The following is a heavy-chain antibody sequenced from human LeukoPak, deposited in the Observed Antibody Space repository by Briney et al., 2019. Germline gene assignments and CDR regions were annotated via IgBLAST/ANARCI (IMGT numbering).Heavy chain of an antibody. CDR2: IKHDGSEE. D-gene: IGHD6-13*01. V-gene: IGHV3-7*01. CDR1: GSTFNDYW. J-gene: IGHJ5*02. CDR3: ATNFGSLSPPTRVPGTAWFDP. Sequence: GGSLRLYCAASGSTFNDYWMSWVRQAPGEGLEWVANIKHDGSEEYYVDSVKGRFTISRDNAKNSLYLQMNSLRAEDTALYYCATNFGSLSPPTRVPGTAWFDPRGQGTLVTVSS.